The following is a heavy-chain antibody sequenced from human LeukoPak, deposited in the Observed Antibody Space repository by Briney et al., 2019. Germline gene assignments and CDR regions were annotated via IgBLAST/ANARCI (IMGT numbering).Heavy chain of an antibody. CDR3: ARVDSRGWYY. CDR2: ISSSSSYI. Sequence: GGALRLSCAASGFTFSSYSMNWVRQAPGKGLEWVSSISSSSSYIYYADSVKGRFTISRDNAKNSLYLQMNSLRVEDTAVYYCARVDSRGWYYWGQGTLVTVSS. J-gene: IGHJ4*02. D-gene: IGHD6-19*01. CDR1: GFTFSSYS. V-gene: IGHV3-21*01.